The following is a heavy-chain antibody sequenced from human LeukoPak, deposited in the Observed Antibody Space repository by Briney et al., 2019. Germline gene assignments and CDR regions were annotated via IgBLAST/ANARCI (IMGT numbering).Heavy chain of an antibody. CDR3: AKDSLRQNLAVAGSFDY. Sequence: GGSLRLSCAASGLSFSSYWMSWFRQAPGKGLEWVANIKQDGSEKYHVDSVKGRFTVSRDNAKNLLYLQLNSLRAEDTAVYYCAKDSLRQNLAVAGSFDYWGQGTLVTVSS. CDR2: IKQDGSEK. V-gene: IGHV3-7*03. D-gene: IGHD6-19*01. CDR1: GLSFSSYW. J-gene: IGHJ4*02.